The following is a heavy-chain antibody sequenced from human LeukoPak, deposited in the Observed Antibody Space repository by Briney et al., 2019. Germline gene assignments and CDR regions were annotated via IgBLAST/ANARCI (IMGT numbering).Heavy chain of an antibody. CDR1: GYTFTSYD. CDR2: MNPNSGGT. J-gene: IGHJ4*02. Sequence: ASVKVSCKASGYTFTSYDINWVRQATGQGLEWMGWMNPNSGGTNYAQKFQGRVTMTRDTSISTAYMELSRLRSDDTAVYYCARDKAYGDYGGPFDYWGQGTLVTVSS. D-gene: IGHD4-17*01. V-gene: IGHV1-2*02. CDR3: ARDKAYGDYGGPFDY.